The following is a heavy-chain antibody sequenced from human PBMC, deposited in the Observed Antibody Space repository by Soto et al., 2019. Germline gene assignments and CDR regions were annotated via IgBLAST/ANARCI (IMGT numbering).Heavy chain of an antibody. CDR3: AKVSPMGYFFDF. V-gene: IGHV3-30-3*01. Sequence: GGSLRLSCAASGFAFNTYSMHWVRQAPGRGLEWVAVISYDGSKKFYADSVKGRFTIFRDNSKNTLYLEMNSLRGEDTAVYYCAKVSPMGYFFDFLGQGTLVTVSS. J-gene: IGHJ4*02. CDR1: GFAFNTYS. CDR2: ISYDGSKK.